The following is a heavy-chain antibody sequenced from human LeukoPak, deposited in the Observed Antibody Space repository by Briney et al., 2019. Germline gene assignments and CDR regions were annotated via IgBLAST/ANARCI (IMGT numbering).Heavy chain of an antibody. CDR1: GGSISSYY. CDR3: AKDTKDRWQQLVYYYMDV. V-gene: IGHV4-59*12. D-gene: IGHD6-13*01. Sequence: PSETLSLTCTVSGGSISSYYWSWIRQPPGKGLEWIGYIYYSGSTNYNPSLKSRVTISVDTSKNQFSLKLSSVTAADTAVYYCAKDTKDRWQQLVYYYMDVWGKGTTVTISS. CDR2: IYYSGST. J-gene: IGHJ6*03.